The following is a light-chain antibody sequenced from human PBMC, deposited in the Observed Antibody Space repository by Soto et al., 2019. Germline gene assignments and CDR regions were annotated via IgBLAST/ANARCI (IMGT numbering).Light chain of an antibody. J-gene: IGKJ3*01. CDR3: QQYSYSPIT. CDR2: DAS. CDR1: QSVGRN. Sequence: EVVMTQSPVILSVSPGERATLSCRASQSVGRNLAWYQQRPGQAPRLLIHDASARPSGVPARFSGSGSGTDFTLTIISLQSDDFALYYCQQYSYSPITFGPGTTVDLK. V-gene: IGKV3-15*01.